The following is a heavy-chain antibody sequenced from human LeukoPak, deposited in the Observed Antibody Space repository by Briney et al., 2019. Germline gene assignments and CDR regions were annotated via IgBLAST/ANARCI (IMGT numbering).Heavy chain of an antibody. CDR1: GYTFTSFD. D-gene: IGHD3-22*01. CDR2: MNPNSGNT. V-gene: IGHV1-8*01. J-gene: IGHJ4*02. CDR3: ARVSDSSGYYYDY. Sequence: GASVKVSCKASGYTFTSFDMNWVRQATGQGLEWMGWMNPNSGNTGYAQKFQGRVTMTRNTSISTAYMELSSLRSEDTAVYYCARVSDSSGYYYDYWGQGTLVTVSS.